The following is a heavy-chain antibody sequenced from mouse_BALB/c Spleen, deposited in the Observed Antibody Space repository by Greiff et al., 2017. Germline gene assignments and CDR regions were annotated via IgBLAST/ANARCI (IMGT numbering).Heavy chain of an antibody. V-gene: IGHV1-5*01. CDR3: TRRVYGSSHYFDY. CDR1: GYSFTSYW. D-gene: IGHD1-1*01. CDR2: IYPGNSDT. J-gene: IGHJ2*01. Sequence: EVQLQQSGTVLARPGASVKMSCKASGYSFTSYWMHWVKQRPGQGLEWIGAIYPGNSDTSYNQKFKGKAKLTAVTSASTAYMELSSLTNEDSAVYYCTRRVYGSSHYFDYWGQGTTLTVSS.